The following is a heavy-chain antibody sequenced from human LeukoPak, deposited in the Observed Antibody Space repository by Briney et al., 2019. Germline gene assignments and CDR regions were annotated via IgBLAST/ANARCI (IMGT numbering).Heavy chain of an antibody. CDR1: GVSIRGDTYY. J-gene: IGHJ6*03. CDR2: YHIGNT. Sequence: SETLSLTCTVSGVSIRGDTYYWGWIRQPPGKGLEWIGNYHIGNTNYNPSLKSRVTISEDTSKNQFSLRVNSVTAADTAVYYCARLWDSTGLYFYYYMDVWGEGTTVTVSS. D-gene: IGHD6-19*01. CDR3: ARLWDSTGLYFYYYMDV. V-gene: IGHV4-39*01.